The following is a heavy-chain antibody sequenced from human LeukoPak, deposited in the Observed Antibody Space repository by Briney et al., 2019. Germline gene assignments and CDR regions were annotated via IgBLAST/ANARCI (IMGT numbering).Heavy chain of an antibody. CDR1: GFTFSSYW. D-gene: IGHD3-16*01. CDR3: ARNQQLGGHSYYYYGMDV. J-gene: IGHJ6*02. V-gene: IGHV3-23*01. Sequence: PGGSLRLSCAASGFTFSSYWMSWVRQAPGKGLEWVSGISGGGVTTYYADSVKGRFTISRDNSKNTLYLQMNSLRADDTAIYYCARNQQLGGHSYYYYGMDVWGQGTTVTVSS. CDR2: ISGGGVTT.